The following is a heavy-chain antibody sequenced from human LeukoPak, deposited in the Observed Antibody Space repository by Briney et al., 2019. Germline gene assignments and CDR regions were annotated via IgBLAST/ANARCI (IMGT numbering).Heavy chain of an antibody. J-gene: IGHJ6*02. D-gene: IGHD3-22*01. V-gene: IGHV4-34*01. CDR1: GGSFSGYY. CDR2: INHSGST. Sequence: SETLSLTCAVYGGSFSGYYWSWIRQPPGKGLEWIGEINHSGSTNYNPSLKSRVTISVDTSKNQSSLKLSSVTAADTAVYYCARLAGSGYYTKSYYYYYGMDVWGQGTTITVSS. CDR3: ARLAGSGYYTKSYYYYYGMDV.